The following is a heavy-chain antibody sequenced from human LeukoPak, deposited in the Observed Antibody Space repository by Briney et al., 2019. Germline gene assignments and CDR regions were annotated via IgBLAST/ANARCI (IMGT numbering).Heavy chain of an antibody. CDR3: ASFYCSGGSCYQYFSYYYMDV. Sequence: PSETLSLTCTVSGGSLSSGSYYWGWIRQPPGKGLEWIGSIYYSGSTYYNPSLQSRVTISVDTSKNQFSLKLNSVTAADTAVYYCASFYCSGGSCYQYFSYYYMDVWGKGTTVTISS. D-gene: IGHD2-15*01. CDR2: IYYSGST. J-gene: IGHJ6*03. CDR1: GGSLSSGSYY. V-gene: IGHV4-39*01.